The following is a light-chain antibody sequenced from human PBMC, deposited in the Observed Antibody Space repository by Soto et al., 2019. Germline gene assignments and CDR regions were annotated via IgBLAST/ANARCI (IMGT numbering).Light chain of an antibody. V-gene: IGKV3-11*01. J-gene: IGKJ1*01. CDR1: QSVSSF. CDR3: QQRSSWWT. CDR2: DAS. Sequence: EIVLTQSPATLSLSPGERATLSCRASQSVSSFLAGYQQKPGQAPRLLIYDASNRATGIPARFSGSGSGTDCPLTSSSLEPEDFAVYYCQQRSSWWTFGQGTKVDI.